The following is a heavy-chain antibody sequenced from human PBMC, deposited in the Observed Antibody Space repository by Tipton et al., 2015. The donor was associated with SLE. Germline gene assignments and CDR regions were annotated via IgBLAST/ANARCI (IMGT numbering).Heavy chain of an antibody. CDR1: GGSMGTYC. CDR2: ICYSGFS. V-gene: IGHV4-59*08. Sequence: LRLSCTVSGGSMGTYCWSWIRRSPGMRLEWIAFICYSGFSNYNPSLKSRVTVSLDTSKKQFSLNLSSVTAADTAVYYCARSPSSGWEYYFDYWGQGTQVTVSS. D-gene: IGHD6-19*01. J-gene: IGHJ4*02. CDR3: ARSPSSGWEYYFDY.